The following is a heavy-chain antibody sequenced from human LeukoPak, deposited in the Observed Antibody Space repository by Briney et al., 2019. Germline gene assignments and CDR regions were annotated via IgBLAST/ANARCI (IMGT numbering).Heavy chain of an antibody. D-gene: IGHD6-19*01. CDR2: IYYTGST. CDR3: ARESSGWPRTYGMDV. V-gene: IGHV4-59*12. Sequence: PSETLSLTCTVSGGSISSYYWSWIRQPPGKGLEWIGYIYYTGSTDYNPSLKSRVAISVDTSKNQFSLKLSSVTAADTAVYYCARESSGWPRTYGMDVWGQGTTVTVSS. J-gene: IGHJ6*02. CDR1: GGSISSYY.